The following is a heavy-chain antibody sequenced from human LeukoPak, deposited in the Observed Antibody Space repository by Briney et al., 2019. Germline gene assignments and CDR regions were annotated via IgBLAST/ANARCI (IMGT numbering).Heavy chain of an antibody. J-gene: IGHJ4*02. CDR2: ISYDGNNK. CDR3: AKDVTNYYDRFDY. Sequence: GGSLRLSCAASGFTFSNYGMHWVRQAPGKGLEWVTVISYDGNNKYYAESMKGRFTISRDNSKNTLYLQMNSLRAEDTAVYYCAKDVTNYYDRFDYWGQGTLVTVSS. D-gene: IGHD3-22*01. V-gene: IGHV3-30*18. CDR1: GFTFSNYG.